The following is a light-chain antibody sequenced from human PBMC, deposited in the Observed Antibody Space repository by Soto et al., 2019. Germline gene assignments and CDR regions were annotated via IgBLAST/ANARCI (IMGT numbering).Light chain of an antibody. J-gene: IGKJ5*01. CDR1: QSVSSY. Sequence: EIVMTQSPATLSVSPGEIATLSWGASQSVSSYLAWYQQKPGQAPRLLIYDASNRATGIPARFSGSGSGTDFTLTISSLEPEDFAVYYCQQRSNWLITFGQGTRLEIK. V-gene: IGKV3-11*01. CDR3: QQRSNWLIT. CDR2: DAS.